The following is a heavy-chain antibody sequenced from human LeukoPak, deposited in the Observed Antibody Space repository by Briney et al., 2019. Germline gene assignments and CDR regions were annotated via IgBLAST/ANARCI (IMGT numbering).Heavy chain of an antibody. CDR1: GFTFSSYS. Sequence: GESLRLSCAASGFTFSSYSMNWVRQAPGRGLEWLSYISSTSGTIYYADSVKGRFTISRDNAKNSLYLQMNSLRAEDTAVYYCARDRYCSGGSCYQPMDVWGQGTTVTVSS. D-gene: IGHD2-15*01. J-gene: IGHJ6*02. CDR3: ARDRYCSGGSCYQPMDV. V-gene: IGHV3-48*04. CDR2: ISSTSGTI.